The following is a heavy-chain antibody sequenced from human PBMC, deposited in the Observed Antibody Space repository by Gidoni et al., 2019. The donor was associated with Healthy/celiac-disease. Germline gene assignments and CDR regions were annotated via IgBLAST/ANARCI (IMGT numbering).Heavy chain of an antibody. V-gene: IGHV5-10-1*03. Sequence: EVQLVQSGAEVNKPGESLRISCKGSGYSFTSYWISWGRQMPGKGLEWMGRIDPSDSYTNYSPSFQGHVTISADKSISTAYLQWSSLKASDTAMYYCARQEGYCGGDCSSPFFDYWGQGTLVTVSS. CDR2: IDPSDSYT. CDR3: ARQEGYCGGDCSSPFFDY. D-gene: IGHD2-21*02. J-gene: IGHJ4*02. CDR1: GYSFTSYW.